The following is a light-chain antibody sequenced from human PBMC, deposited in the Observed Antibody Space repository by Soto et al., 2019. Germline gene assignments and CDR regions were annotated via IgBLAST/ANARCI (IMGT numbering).Light chain of an antibody. Sequence: QSVLTQPPSVSGAPGQRVTISCTASSSNIGAGYDVHWYQQLPGTAPKLLIYGNSNRPSGVPDRFSGSKSGTSASLAITGLQDEDEAYYYRQSYDSSLSGWVFGAGTKLTVL. J-gene: IGLJ3*02. CDR1: SSNIGAGYD. CDR3: QSYDSSLSGWV. V-gene: IGLV1-40*01. CDR2: GNS.